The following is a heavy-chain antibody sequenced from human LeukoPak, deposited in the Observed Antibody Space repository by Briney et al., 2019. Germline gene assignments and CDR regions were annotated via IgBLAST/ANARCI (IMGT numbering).Heavy chain of an antibody. Sequence: ASVKVSCKASGYTFTGYYMHWVRQAPGQGLEWIGRINPNSGGTNYAQKFQGRVTMTRDTSISTAYMEVSRLRSDDTAVYYCLGGRTDYWGQGTLVTVSS. CDR2: INPNSGGT. CDR1: GYTFTGYY. CDR3: LGGRTDY. V-gene: IGHV1-2*06. D-gene: IGHD3-16*01. J-gene: IGHJ4*02.